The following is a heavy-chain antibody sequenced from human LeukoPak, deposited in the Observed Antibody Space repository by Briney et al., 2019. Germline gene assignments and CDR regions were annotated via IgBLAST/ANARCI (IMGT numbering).Heavy chain of an antibody. CDR2: INHSGST. D-gene: IGHD3-3*01. V-gene: IGHV4-34*01. Sequence: SETLSLTCAVYGGFFSGYYWSWIRQPPGKGLEWIGEINHSGSTNYNPSLKSRVTISVDTSKNQFSLKLSSVTAADTAVYYCARYDFWSGYLGYWGQGTLVTVSS. J-gene: IGHJ4*02. CDR1: GGFFSGYY. CDR3: ARYDFWSGYLGY.